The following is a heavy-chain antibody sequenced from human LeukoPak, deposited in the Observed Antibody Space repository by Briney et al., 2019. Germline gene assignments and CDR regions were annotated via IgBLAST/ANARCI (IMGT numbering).Heavy chain of an antibody. J-gene: IGHJ4*02. D-gene: IGHD3-10*01. V-gene: IGHV4-39*01. Sequence: NPSETLPHPCTVSGGSISGTISYWGWIRQPPGKGLQWIGSIYYSGNTYYNPSLKSRFTISVDTSKNQFSLTLNSVTAADTAVYYCATLLSAARDYWGQGTLVTVSS. CDR2: IYYSGNT. CDR1: GGSISGTISY. CDR3: ATLLSAARDY.